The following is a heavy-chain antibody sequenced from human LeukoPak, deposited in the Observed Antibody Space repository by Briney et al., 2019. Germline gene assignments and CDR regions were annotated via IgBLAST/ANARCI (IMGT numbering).Heavy chain of an antibody. CDR1: GGSISSSSYY. CDR3: ARRYHFLAAADWFDP. CDR2: IYYSGST. V-gene: IGHV4-39*07. D-gene: IGHD6-13*01. J-gene: IGHJ5*02. Sequence: SETLSLTCNVSGGSISSSSYYWGWIRQPPGKGLEWIGSIYYSGSTYYNPSLKSRVTISVDTSKNQFSLKLSSVTAADTAVYYCARRYHFLAAADWFDPWGQGTLVTVSS.